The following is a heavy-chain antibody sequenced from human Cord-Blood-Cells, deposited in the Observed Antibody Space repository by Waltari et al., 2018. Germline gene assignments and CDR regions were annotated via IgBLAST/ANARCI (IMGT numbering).Heavy chain of an antibody. CDR3: ARGTYCSSTSCYGPSFDY. J-gene: IGHJ4*02. D-gene: IGHD2-2*01. Sequence: QVQLVESGGGVVQPGRSLRLSCAASGFTFSSYAMHWVRQAPGKGLEWVAVISYDGSNKYYAGSGKGRFTISRDNSKNTLYLQMNSLRAEDTAVYYCARGTYCSSTSCYGPSFDYWGQGTLVTVSS. V-gene: IGHV3-30-3*01. CDR2: ISYDGSNK. CDR1: GFTFSSYA.